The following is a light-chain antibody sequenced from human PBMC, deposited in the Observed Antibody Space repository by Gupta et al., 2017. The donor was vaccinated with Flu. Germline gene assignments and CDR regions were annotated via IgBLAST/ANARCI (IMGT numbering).Light chain of an antibody. CDR2: GNS. Sequence: QSVLTQQPSVSGAPGQRVTITCTGSSTNIGAGYDVHWYQQLPETAPKLLIYGNSNRPSGLPDRFSGSKSANSASLAITGLQADDEADYYCQSYDSSLSGWVFGGGTKLTVL. CDR1: STNIGAGYD. V-gene: IGLV1-40*01. J-gene: IGLJ3*02. CDR3: QSYDSSLSGWV.